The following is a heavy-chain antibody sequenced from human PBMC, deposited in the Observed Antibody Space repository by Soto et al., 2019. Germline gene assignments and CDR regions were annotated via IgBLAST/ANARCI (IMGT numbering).Heavy chain of an antibody. CDR3: AKVKYCSGGSCYFVAY. D-gene: IGHD2-15*01. J-gene: IGHJ4*02. Sequence: GGSLRLSCAASGFTFSSYAMSWVRQAPGKGLEWVSAISGSGGSTYYADSVKGRFTISRDNSKNTLYLQMNSLRAEDTAVYYCAKVKYCSGGSCYFVAYWGQGTLVTVSS. CDR1: GFTFSSYA. V-gene: IGHV3-23*01. CDR2: ISGSGGST.